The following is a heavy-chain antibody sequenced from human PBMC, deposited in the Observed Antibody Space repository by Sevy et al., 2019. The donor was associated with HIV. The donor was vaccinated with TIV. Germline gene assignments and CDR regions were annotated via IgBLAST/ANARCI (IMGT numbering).Heavy chain of an antibody. D-gene: IGHD3-10*01. CDR1: GFIFSNYD. J-gene: IGHJ3*02. CDR3: TRHGILPYGSGKAFDI. Sequence: GGSLRLSCVGSGFIFSNYDMHWVRQRTGKGLEWVASIGTLAGTFYPDSVKGRFTISRENAKNSLFLQMNDLRVGDTAVYFCTRHGILPYGSGKAFDIWGRGTTVTVSS. CDR2: IGTLAGT. V-gene: IGHV3-13*01.